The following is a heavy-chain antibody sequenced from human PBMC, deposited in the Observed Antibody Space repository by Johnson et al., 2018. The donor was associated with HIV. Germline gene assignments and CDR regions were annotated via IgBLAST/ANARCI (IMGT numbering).Heavy chain of an antibody. CDR3: ARGEGSGWHLAGAFDI. D-gene: IGHD6-19*01. Sequence: VQLVESGGGLIQPGRSLRLSCAASGFTFSSYAMSWVRQAPGKGLEWVSAISGSGGSTYYADSVKGRFTISRDNSKNTLYLQMNSLRAEDTAVYYCARGEGSGWHLAGAFDIWGQGTMVTVSS. V-gene: IGHV3-23*04. CDR2: ISGSGGST. CDR1: GFTFSSYA. J-gene: IGHJ3*02.